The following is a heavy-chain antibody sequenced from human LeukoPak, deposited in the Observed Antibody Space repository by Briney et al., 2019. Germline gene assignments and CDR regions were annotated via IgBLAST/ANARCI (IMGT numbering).Heavy chain of an antibody. Sequence: GESLKISCKASGYSFTRYWIGWVRQLPGKGLDWMATIYPGDSDTRYSPSFQGQVTLSADKSINTAYLQWNSLKASDTAMYYCAVNYYDTTDHQRGFDYWGQGTLVTVSS. V-gene: IGHV5-51*01. CDR3: AVNYYDTTDHQRGFDY. CDR1: GYSFTRYW. D-gene: IGHD3-16*01. J-gene: IGHJ4*02. CDR2: IYPGDSDT.